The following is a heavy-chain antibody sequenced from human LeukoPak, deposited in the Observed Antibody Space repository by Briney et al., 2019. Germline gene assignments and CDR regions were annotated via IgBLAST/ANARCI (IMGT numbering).Heavy chain of an antibody. J-gene: IGHJ5*02. V-gene: IGHV5-51*01. D-gene: IGHD3-10*01. CDR3: ARQPGAGWFDP. CDR2: INPGDSDT. CDR1: GYRFTNSW. Sequence: GESLKISCKGSGYRFTNSWIGWARQMPGKGLEWMAIINPGDSDTRYSPSFQGQVTISADKSISTVYLQWGSLKASDTAMYYCARQPGAGWFDPWGQGTLVTVSS.